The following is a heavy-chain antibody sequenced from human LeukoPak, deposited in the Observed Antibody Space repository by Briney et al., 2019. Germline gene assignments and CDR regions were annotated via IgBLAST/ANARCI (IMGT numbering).Heavy chain of an antibody. CDR2: INPSGSST. D-gene: IGHD1-26*01. Sequence: ASVKVSCRASGYAFTRHYMHWVRQAPGQGLEWMGLINPSGSSTIYAQKFQGRVTMTRDMSTSTDYMELSSLRSEDTAVYYCARDNSVGDYAWWFDPWGQGTLVTVSS. CDR1: GYAFTRHY. CDR3: ARDNSVGDYAWWFDP. V-gene: IGHV1-46*01. J-gene: IGHJ5*02.